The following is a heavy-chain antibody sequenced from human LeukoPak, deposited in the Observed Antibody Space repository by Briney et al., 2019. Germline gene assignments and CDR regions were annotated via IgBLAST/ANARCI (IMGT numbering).Heavy chain of an antibody. J-gene: IGHJ4*02. D-gene: IGHD6-13*01. Sequence: SETLSLTCTVSGGSVSSGCYYWSWLRQPPGKGLEWIGYIYYSGSTNYNPSLKSRVTISVDTSKNQFSLKLSSVTAADTAVYYCARGSAAGTRRFDYWGQGTLVTVSS. V-gene: IGHV4-61*01. CDR3: ARGSAAGTRRFDY. CDR2: IYYSGST. CDR1: GGSVSSGCYY.